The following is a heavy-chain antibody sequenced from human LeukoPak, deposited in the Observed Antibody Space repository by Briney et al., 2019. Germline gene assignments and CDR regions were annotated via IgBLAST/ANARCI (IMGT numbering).Heavy chain of an antibody. D-gene: IGHD2-2*01. CDR3: ARLLDLYCSSTSCYRDYYYGMDV. V-gene: IGHV4-59*01. Sequence: SETLSLTCTVSGGSISSYYWSWIRQPPGKGLEWIGCIYYSGSTNYNPSLKSRVTISVDTSKNQFSLKLSSVTAADTAVYYCARLLDLYCSSTSCYRDYYYGMDVWGKGTTVTVSS. J-gene: IGHJ6*04. CDR2: IYYSGST. CDR1: GGSISSYY.